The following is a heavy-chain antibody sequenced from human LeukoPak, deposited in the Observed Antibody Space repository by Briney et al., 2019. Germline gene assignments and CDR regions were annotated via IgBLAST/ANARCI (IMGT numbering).Heavy chain of an antibody. V-gene: IGHV3-48*01. J-gene: IGHJ2*01. CDR1: GFTFSSYS. D-gene: IGHD4-23*01. CDR2: ISSSSSTI. Sequence: PGGSLRLSCAASGFTFSSYSMNWVRQAPGKGLEWVSYISSSSSTIYYADSVKGRFTISRDNAKNSLYLQVNSLRAEDTAVYYCARDLRWYDWYFDLWGRGTLVTVSS. CDR3: ARDLRWYDWYFDL.